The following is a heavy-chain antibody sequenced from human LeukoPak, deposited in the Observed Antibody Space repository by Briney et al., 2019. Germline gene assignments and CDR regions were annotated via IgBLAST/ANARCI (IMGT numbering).Heavy chain of an antibody. CDR1: GGSITSTNW. D-gene: IGHD5-24*01. V-gene: IGHV4-4*02. Sequence: SGTLSLTCGVSGGSITSTNWWSGGRQPPAQGLEWIGEVSLSGLTNYNPSLSSRVIMALDTSKNHLSLNLTSVTAADTAVYYCSREDGAFSPFGYWGQGTLVTVPS. J-gene: IGHJ4*02. CDR2: VSLSGLT. CDR3: SREDGAFSPFGY.